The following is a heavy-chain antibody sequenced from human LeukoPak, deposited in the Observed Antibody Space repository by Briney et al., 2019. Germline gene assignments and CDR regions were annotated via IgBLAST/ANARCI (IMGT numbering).Heavy chain of an antibody. CDR3: ARSAGGNYLDY. D-gene: IGHD2-8*02. CDR1: GFTFDNYN. Sequence: GGSLRLSCAASGFTFDNYNMNWVRQAPGKGLEWVSSISSGTNYIFEADSVKGRFTVTKDTALNSLSLQMNSLRADDTAVYYCARSAGGNYLDYWDQGTLVTVSS. J-gene: IGHJ4*02. CDR2: ISSGTNYI. V-gene: IGHV3-21*01.